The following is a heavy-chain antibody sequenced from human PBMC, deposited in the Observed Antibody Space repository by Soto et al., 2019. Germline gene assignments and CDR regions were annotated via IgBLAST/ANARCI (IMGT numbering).Heavy chain of an antibody. CDR2: ISYDGSNK. J-gene: IGHJ6*02. Sequence: QVPLVESGGGVVQPGRSLRLSCAASGFTFSSYGMHWVRQAPGKGLEWVAVISYDGSNKYYADSVKGRFTISRDNSKNTLYLQMNSLRAEDTAVYYCAKDSGGGSAEDYYYGMDVWGQGTTVTVSS. D-gene: IGHD1-26*01. V-gene: IGHV3-30*18. CDR3: AKDSGGGSAEDYYYGMDV. CDR1: GFTFSSYG.